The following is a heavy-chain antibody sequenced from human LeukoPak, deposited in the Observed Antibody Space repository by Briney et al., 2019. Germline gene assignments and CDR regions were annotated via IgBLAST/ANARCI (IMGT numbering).Heavy chain of an antibody. Sequence: SETLSLTCTVSGGSISSHYWSWIRQPPGKGLEWIGYIYYSGSTNYNPSLESRVPISVDTSKNQFTLKLTSVTAAAPAVIYCARAGRYYDSSGYYSLIPDYWGQGTLVTVSS. D-gene: IGHD3-22*01. J-gene: IGHJ4*02. CDR2: IYYSGST. V-gene: IGHV4-59*11. CDR1: GGSISSHY. CDR3: ARAGRYYDSSGYYSLIPDY.